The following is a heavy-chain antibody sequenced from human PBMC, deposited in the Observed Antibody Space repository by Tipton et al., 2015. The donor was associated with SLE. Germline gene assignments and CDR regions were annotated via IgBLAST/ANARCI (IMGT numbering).Heavy chain of an antibody. CDR1: GGSISSHY. D-gene: IGHD4-17*01. CDR3: ARIGLRVTTSWFDP. Sequence: TLPLTCTVSGGSISSHYWSWIRQPPGKGLEWIGYIYYSGSTNYNPSLKSRVTISVDTSKNQFSLKLSSVTAADTAMYYCARIGLRVTTSWFDPWGQGTLVTVSS. J-gene: IGHJ5*02. CDR2: IYYSGST. V-gene: IGHV4-59*11.